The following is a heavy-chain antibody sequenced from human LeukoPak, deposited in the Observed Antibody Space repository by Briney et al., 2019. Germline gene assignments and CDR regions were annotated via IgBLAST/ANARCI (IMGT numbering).Heavy chain of an antibody. D-gene: IGHD3-22*01. Sequence: PGGSLRLSCAASGFTFSSYAMSWVRRAPGKGLEWVSAISGSGGSTYYADPVKGRFTISRDNSKNTLYLQMNSLRAEDTAVYYCAKDVKTYDSRPWGASDWGQGTLVTVSS. CDR1: GFTFSSYA. V-gene: IGHV3-23*01. CDR2: ISGSGGST. CDR3: AKDVKTYDSRPWGASD. J-gene: IGHJ4*02.